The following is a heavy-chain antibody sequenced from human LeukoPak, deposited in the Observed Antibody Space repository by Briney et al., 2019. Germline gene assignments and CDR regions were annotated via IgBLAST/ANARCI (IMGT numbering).Heavy chain of an antibody. D-gene: IGHD5-18*01. CDR2: MNPNSGNT. Sequence: ASVKVSCTASGYTFTSYDINWVRQATGQGLEWMGWMNPNSGNTGYAQKFQGRVTMTRNTSISTAYMELGSLRSEDTAVYYCARGLGRTTMVTRGGVRFDYWGQGILVTVSS. CDR3: ARGLGRTTMVTRGGVRFDY. J-gene: IGHJ4*02. CDR1: GYTFTSYD. V-gene: IGHV1-8*01.